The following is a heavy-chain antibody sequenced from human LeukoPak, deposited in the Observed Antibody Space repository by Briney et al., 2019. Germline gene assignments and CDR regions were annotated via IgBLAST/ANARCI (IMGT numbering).Heavy chain of an antibody. CDR1: GFTFTNCW. J-gene: IGHJ4*02. D-gene: IGHD5-24*01. Sequence: GGSLRLSCAASGFTFTNCWMYWVRQAPGKGLEWVARIKSRTDGGKPDYAAPVKGRFTISRDDSKNTLYLEMNSLKTEDTGVFYCATRINRDGYNWAYDHWGQGTLVTVSS. V-gene: IGHV3-15*01. CDR3: ATRINRDGYNWAYDH. CDR2: IKSRTDGGKP.